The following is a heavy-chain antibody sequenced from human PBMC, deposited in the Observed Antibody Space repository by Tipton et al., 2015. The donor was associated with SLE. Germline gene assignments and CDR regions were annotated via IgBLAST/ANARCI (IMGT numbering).Heavy chain of an antibody. Sequence: SGSTNYNPSLKSRVTISADTSKNQFSLRVNSVTSADTAVYYCARDWRGYYGSQAYYXY. CDR2: SGST. V-gene: IGHV4-59*01. D-gene: IGHD3-10*01. CDR3: ARDWRGYYGSQAYYXY. J-gene: IGHJ6*01.